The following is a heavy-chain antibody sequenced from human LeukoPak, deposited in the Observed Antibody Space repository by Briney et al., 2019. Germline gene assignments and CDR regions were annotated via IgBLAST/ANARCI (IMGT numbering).Heavy chain of an antibody. CDR2: ISAYNGNT. CDR1: GYTFTSYG. V-gene: IGHV1-18*01. J-gene: IGHJ6*03. D-gene: IGHD3-22*01. CDR3: ARARDYYDSSGYYYSHYYYYMDV. Sequence: ASVKVSCKASGYTFTSYGISWVRQAPGQGLEWMGWISAYNGNTNYAQKLQGRVTMTTDTSTSTAYMELRSLRSDDTAVYYCARARDYYDSSGYYYSHYYYYMDVWGKGTTVTISS.